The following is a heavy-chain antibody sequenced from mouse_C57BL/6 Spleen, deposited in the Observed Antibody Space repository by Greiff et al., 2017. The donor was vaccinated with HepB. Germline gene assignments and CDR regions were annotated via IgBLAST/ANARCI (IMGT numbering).Heavy chain of an antibody. V-gene: IGHV3-6*01. Sequence: EVQRVESGPGLVKPSQSLSLTCSVTGYSITSGYYWNWIRQFPGNKLEWMGYISYDGSNNYNPSLKNRISITRDTAKNQFFLKLNSVTTEDTATYYCARRRLLFDYWGQGTTLTVSS. CDR3: ARRRLLFDY. J-gene: IGHJ2*01. CDR1: GYSITSGYY. CDR2: ISYDGSN. D-gene: IGHD1-1*01.